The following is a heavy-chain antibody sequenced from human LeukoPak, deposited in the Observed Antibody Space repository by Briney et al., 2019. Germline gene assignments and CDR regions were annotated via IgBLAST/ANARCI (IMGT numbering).Heavy chain of an antibody. J-gene: IGHJ4*02. CDR1: GFTFSSYG. CDR3: ARDYHDSSGSYGVDY. CDR2: ISGSGGTT. D-gene: IGHD3-22*01. Sequence: GGSLRLSCAASGFTFSSYGMSWVRQAPGKGLKWVSVISGSGGTTHYADSVKGRFTISRDNAKNTLYLQMNSLRADDTAVYYCARDYHDSSGSYGVDYWGQGTLVIVSS. V-gene: IGHV3-23*01.